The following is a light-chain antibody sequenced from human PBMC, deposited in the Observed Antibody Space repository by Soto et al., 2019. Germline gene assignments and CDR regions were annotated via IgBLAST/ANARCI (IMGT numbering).Light chain of an antibody. J-gene: IGLJ1*01. V-gene: IGLV2-14*01. CDR2: EVN. Sequence: QSVLTQPASVSGSPGQSITISCTEITSDVGGFHYVSWYQQHPGKAPKLLIYEVNNRPSGVSHRFSGSKAGNTASLTISGLQPDDEADYYCSSYRSSSTLYVFGSGTKVTVL. CDR3: SSYRSSSTLYV. CDR1: TSDVGGFHY.